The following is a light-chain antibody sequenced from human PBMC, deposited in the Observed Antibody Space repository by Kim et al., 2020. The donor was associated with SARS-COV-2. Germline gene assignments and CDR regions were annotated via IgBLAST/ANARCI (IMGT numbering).Light chain of an antibody. CDR3: QQYDNWPLYT. CDR1: QSVSSN. CDR2: DTS. J-gene: IGKJ2*01. Sequence: EIVMTQSPATLSVSLGERATLSCRASQSVSSNLAWYQQKPGQAPRLLIYDTSTRATGIPARFSGSGSGTEFTLTISSLQSEDFAVYYCQQYDNWPLYTFGQGTKLEI. V-gene: IGKV3-15*01.